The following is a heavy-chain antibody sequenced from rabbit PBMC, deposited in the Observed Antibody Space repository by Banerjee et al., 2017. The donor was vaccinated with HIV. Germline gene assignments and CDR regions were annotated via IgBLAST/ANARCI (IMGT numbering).Heavy chain of an antibody. Sequence: QSLEESGGDLVKPGASLTLTCTASGFSFSSSYCMCWVRQAPGKGLEWIACIYAGSVGRTYYANWAKGRFTISKTSSTTVTLQMTSLTAADTATYFCARDLAGAIGWNFNLWGPGTLVTVS. D-gene: IGHD4-1*01. J-gene: IGHJ4*01. CDR3: ARDLAGAIGWNFNL. V-gene: IGHV1S40*01. CDR1: GFSFSSSYC. CDR2: IYAGSVGRT.